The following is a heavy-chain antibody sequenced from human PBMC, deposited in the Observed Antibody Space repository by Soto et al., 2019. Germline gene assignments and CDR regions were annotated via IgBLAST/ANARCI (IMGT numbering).Heavy chain of an antibody. J-gene: IGHJ4*02. CDR2: ISAYNGNT. CDR3: SRALYCSGGSCYFDY. V-gene: IGHV1-18*01. CDR1: GHTFTSYG. D-gene: IGHD2-15*01. Sequence: QVQLVQSGAEVVKPGASVRVSCKTSGHTFTSYGFTWVRQAPGQGLEWMGWISAYNGNTNYAQKFQGRVTMTTDTSTSTAYMELRSLRSDDTAVYYGSRALYCSGGSCYFDYWGQGTLVTVSS.